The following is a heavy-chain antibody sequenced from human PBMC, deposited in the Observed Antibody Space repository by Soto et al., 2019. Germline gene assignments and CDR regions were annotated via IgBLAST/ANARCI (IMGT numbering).Heavy chain of an antibody. D-gene: IGHD1-1*01. Sequence: QVDLVQYEAEVKKPGASVKVSCQGSGYAFTTYGITWVRQAPGQGLEWMGWISAHNGNTNYAQKLQGRVTVTRDTSTSTAYMELRSLRYDDTAVYYCARGRYGDYWGQGALVTVSS. CDR2: ISAHNGNT. J-gene: IGHJ4*02. CDR3: ARGRYGDY. V-gene: IGHV1-18*01. CDR1: GYAFTTYG.